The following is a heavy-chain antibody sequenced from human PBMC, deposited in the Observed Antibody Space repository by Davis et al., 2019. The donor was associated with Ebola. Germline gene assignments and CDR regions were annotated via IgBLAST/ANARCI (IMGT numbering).Heavy chain of an antibody. CDR2: ISGSGGST. J-gene: IGHJ4*02. CDR1: GFTFSSYA. D-gene: IGHD5-18*01. CDR3: ARVGYSYGFDY. V-gene: IGHV3-23*01. Sequence: GGSLRLSCAASGFTFSSYAMSWVRQAPGKGLEWVSAISGSGGSTYYADSVKGRFTISRDNSKNTLYLQMGSLRAEDMAVYYCARVGYSYGFDYWGQGTLVTVSS.